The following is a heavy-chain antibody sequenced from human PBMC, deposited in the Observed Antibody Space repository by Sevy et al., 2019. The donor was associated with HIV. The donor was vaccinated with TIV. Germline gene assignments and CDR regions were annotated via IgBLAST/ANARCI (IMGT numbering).Heavy chain of an antibody. CDR3: ARGSGYSSSWYGYWYYYGMDV. D-gene: IGHD6-13*01. Sequence: QSQTLSLTCAISGDSVSSNSAAWNWIRQSPSRGLEWLGRTYYRSKWYNDYAVSVKSRITINPDTSKNQFSLQLNSVTPEDTAVYYCARGSGYSSSWYGYWYYYGMDVWGQGTTVTVSS. CDR2: TYYRSKWYN. CDR1: GDSVSSNSAA. J-gene: IGHJ6*02. V-gene: IGHV6-1*01.